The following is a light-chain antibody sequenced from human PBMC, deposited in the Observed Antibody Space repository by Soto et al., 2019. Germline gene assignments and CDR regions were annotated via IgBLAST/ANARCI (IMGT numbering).Light chain of an antibody. CDR1: QGIRHD. J-gene: IGKJ1*01. CDR3: LQDYSYPWT. V-gene: IGKV1-6*01. CDR2: GAS. Sequence: AIQMTQSPSSLSASVGDRVTITCRASQGIRHDLGWYQQKPGKAPKLLIFGASSLESEVPSRFSGSGSGTDFTLTISSLQPEDFATYYCLQDYSYPWTFGQGTKVEVK.